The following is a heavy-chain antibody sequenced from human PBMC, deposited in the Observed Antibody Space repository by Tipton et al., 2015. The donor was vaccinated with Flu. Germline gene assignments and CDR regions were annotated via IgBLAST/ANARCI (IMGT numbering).Heavy chain of an antibody. CDR2: ISSSSSYI. Sequence: SLRLSCAASGFTFSSYSMNWVRQAPGKGLEWVSSISSSSSYIYYADSVKGRFTISRDNAKNSLYLQMNSLRAEDTAVYYCARDLAYSYADIDYWGQGTLVTVSS. CDR3: ARDLAYSYADIDY. J-gene: IGHJ4*02. D-gene: IGHD5-18*01. V-gene: IGHV3-21*01. CDR1: GFTFSSYS.